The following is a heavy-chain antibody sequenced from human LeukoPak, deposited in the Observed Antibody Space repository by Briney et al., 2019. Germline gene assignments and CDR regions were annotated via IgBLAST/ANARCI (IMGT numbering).Heavy chain of an antibody. D-gene: IGHD2-2*01. Sequence: GASVKVSCKASGYTFTSYDINWVRQAPGQGLEWMGWMNPNSGNTGYAQKFQGRVTMTRNTSISTAYMELSSLRSEDTAVYYCARAVRVPAAMGDFDLWGRGTLVTVSS. CDR3: ARAVRVPAAMGDFDL. J-gene: IGHJ2*01. V-gene: IGHV1-8*01. CDR1: GYTFTSYD. CDR2: MNPNSGNT.